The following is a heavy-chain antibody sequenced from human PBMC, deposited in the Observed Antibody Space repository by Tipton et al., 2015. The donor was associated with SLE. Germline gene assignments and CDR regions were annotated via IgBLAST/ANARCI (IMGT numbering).Heavy chain of an antibody. CDR1: GLSFSRYY. Sequence: SLRLSCVASGLSFSRYYMHWVRQAPGKGLEWLAFIRYDGSVQYYADSVKGRFTISRDNSKNTLYLQINSLRVEDTALYHCARVASGRGNYYYYMDVWGKGTTVTVSS. J-gene: IGHJ6*03. CDR3: ARVASGRGNYYYYMDV. V-gene: IGHV3-30*02. D-gene: IGHD6-13*01. CDR2: IRYDGSVQ.